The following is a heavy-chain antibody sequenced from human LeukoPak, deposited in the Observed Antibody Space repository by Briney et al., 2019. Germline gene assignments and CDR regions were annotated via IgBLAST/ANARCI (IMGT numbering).Heavy chain of an antibody. CDR3: AKGLRSCYYFDY. Sequence: PGGSLRLSCAASGFTFSSYAMSWVRQAPGKGLEWVSAISGSGGSTCYADSVKGRFTISRDNSKNTLYLQMNSLRAEDTAVYYCAKGLRSCYYFDYWGQGTLVTVSS. CDR2: ISGSGGST. J-gene: IGHJ4*02. CDR1: GFTFSSYA. V-gene: IGHV3-23*01. D-gene: IGHD2-2*01.